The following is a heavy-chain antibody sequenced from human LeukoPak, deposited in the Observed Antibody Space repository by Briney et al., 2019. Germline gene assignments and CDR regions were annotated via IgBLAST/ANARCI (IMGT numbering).Heavy chain of an antibody. J-gene: IGHJ4*02. V-gene: IGHV3-73*01. CDR1: GFVFSVSS. D-gene: IGHD4/OR15-4a*01. CDR3: TRPYGD. Sequence: QPGGSLKLSCAASGFVFSVSSMHWVRQAPGKGLEWVGHIRNKANSYATAYAASVKGRFTISRDDSKNTAYLQMNSLKIEDTAVYYCTRPYGDWGQGTLVTVSS. CDR2: IRNKANSYAT.